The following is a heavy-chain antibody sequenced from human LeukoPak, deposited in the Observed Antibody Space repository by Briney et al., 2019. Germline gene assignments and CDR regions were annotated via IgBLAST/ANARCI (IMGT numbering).Heavy chain of an antibody. CDR2: ISSSRSTI. V-gene: IGHV3-11*04. D-gene: IGHD1-1*01. CDR3: KSGGAAPGSFDY. J-gene: IGHJ4*02. CDR1: GFTFSDYY. Sequence: GGSLRLSCAASGFTFSDYYMSWIRQAPGKGLEWVSYISSSRSTIYYAASVKGRFTISRDNSKNTLYLQMNSLRAEDTAVYYCKSGGAAPGSFDYWGQGTLVTVSP.